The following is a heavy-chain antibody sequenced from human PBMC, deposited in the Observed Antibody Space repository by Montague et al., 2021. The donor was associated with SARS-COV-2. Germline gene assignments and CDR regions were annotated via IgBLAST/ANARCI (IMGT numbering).Heavy chain of an antibody. Sequence: SQCLSLACVVSDVSLSTSTWWSWVRQSPGKGLEWVGEIYLSGFTQYNPSVKSRVSISLDDSRSQFSLRLTSVTAADTAVYFCARGGLGNRGFDYWGQGTLVTVSS. CDR3: ARGGLGNRGFDY. CDR1: DVSLSTSTW. J-gene: IGHJ4*02. CDR2: IYLSGFT. D-gene: IGHD3/OR15-3a*01. V-gene: IGHV4/OR15-8*01.